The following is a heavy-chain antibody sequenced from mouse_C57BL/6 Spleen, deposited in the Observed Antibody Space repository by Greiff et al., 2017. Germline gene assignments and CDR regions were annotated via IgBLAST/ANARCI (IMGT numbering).Heavy chain of an antibody. D-gene: IGHD1-1*01. Sequence: QVQLKQSGAELVRPGTSVKMSCKASGYTFTNYWIGWAKQRPGHGLEWIGDIYPGGGYTNYNEKFKGKATLTADKSSSTAYMQFSSLTSEDSAIYYCASGSSGAMDYWGQGTSVTVSS. V-gene: IGHV1-63*01. CDR1: GYTFTNYW. CDR2: IYPGGGYT. J-gene: IGHJ4*01. CDR3: ASGSSGAMDY.